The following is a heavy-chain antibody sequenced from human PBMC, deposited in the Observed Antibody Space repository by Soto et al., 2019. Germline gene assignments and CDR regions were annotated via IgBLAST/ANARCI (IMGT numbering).Heavy chain of an antibody. CDR2: INASGGST. V-gene: IGHV3-23*01. CDR1: GFTFSSYA. J-gene: IGHJ4*02. CDR3: AHTQGIVLVPAAIWY. Sequence: GGYLTLSCAASGFTFSSYAMSWVRQAPGKGLEWVSGINASGGSTSYADSVKGRFTISRDNSKNTLYLQMNSLRAEDTAVYYCAHTQGIVLVPAAIWYWGQGTLVTVSS. D-gene: IGHD2-2*02.